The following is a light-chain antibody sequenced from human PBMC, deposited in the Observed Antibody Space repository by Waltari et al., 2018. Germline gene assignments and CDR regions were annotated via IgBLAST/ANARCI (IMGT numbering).Light chain of an antibody. CDR3: QQYYSIPRS. J-gene: IGKJ2*03. CDR1: QSVLFSSNNENY. CDR2: WAS. V-gene: IGKV4-1*01. Sequence: DIVMTQSPDSLDVSLGERATINCKSSQSVLFSSNNENYLAWYQQKPGQPPKLLIYWASTRESGVPDRFSGSGSGTDFTLTISSLQAEDVAVYYCQQYYSIPRSFGQGTKLEIK.